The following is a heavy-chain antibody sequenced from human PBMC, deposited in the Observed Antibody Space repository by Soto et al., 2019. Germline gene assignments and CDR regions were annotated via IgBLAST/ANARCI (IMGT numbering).Heavy chain of an antibody. CDR1: GYTFTSYA. CDR3: ARDKRYNWNYPDY. D-gene: IGHD1-7*01. J-gene: IGHJ4*02. CDR2: INAGNGNT. V-gene: IGHV1-3*01. Sequence: GASVKVSCKASGYTFTSYAMHWVRQAPGQRLEWMGWINAGNGNTKYPQKFQGRVTITRDTSASTAYMELSSLRSEDTAVYYCARDKRYNWNYPDYWGQGTLVTVSS.